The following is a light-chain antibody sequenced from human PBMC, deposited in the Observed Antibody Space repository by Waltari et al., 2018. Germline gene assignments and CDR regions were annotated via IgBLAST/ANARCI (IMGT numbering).Light chain of an antibody. Sequence: QPVGTQEPSLSVSPGGTVTLTCAFSSGLLSTTSSAPWYQQTPGQAPRTLVYKANARSSGVPDRFSGSILGNTAALTITGAQADDESDYYCALYMGSGIWVFGGGTRLTVL. V-gene: IGLV8-61*01. J-gene: IGLJ3*02. CDR3: ALYMGSGIWV. CDR2: KAN. CDR1: SGLLSTTSS.